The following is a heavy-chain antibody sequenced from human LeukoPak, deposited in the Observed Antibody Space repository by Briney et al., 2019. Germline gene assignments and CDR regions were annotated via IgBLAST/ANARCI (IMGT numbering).Heavy chain of an antibody. Sequence: GGSLRLSCAASGFTFSSYSMNWVRQAPGKGLEWVSSISGSSSYIYYADSVKGRFTISRDNAKSSLYLQMNSLGAEDTAIYYCARDRGWPDYYYYMDVWGKGTTVTVSS. J-gene: IGHJ6*03. D-gene: IGHD5-24*01. CDR2: ISGSSSYI. CDR3: ARDRGWPDYYYYMDV. CDR1: GFTFSSYS. V-gene: IGHV3-21*01.